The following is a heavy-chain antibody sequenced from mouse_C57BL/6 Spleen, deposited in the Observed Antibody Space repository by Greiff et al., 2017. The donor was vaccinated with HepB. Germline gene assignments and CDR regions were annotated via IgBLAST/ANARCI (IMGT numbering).Heavy chain of an antibody. Sequence: VMLVESGPELVKPGASVKISCKASGYAFSSSWMNWVKQRPGKGLEWIGRIYPGDGDTNYNGKFKGKATLTADKSSSTAYMQLGSLTSEDSAVYFCALITTVVATPDWYFDVWGTGTTVTVSS. V-gene: IGHV1-82*01. CDR2: IYPGDGDT. CDR1: GYAFSSSW. D-gene: IGHD1-1*01. CDR3: ALITTVVATPDWYFDV. J-gene: IGHJ1*03.